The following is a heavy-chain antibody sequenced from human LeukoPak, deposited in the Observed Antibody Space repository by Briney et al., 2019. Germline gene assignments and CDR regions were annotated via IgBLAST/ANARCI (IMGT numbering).Heavy chain of an antibody. D-gene: IGHD6-6*01. V-gene: IGHV3-66*04. CDR2: IYSGRKN. Sequence: GVSLRLSCAASVFTVSSNYMNWVRQAPGKGLEGVSVIYSGRKNYYADSVKGRFTISRDNSKNTLYLQMNSLRAEDTAVYYCARRNIAAFDAFDIWGQGTMVTVSS. CDR1: VFTVSSNY. J-gene: IGHJ3*02. CDR3: ARRNIAAFDAFDI.